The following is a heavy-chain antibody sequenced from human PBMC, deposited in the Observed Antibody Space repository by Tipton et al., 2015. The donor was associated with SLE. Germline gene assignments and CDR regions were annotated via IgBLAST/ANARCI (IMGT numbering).Heavy chain of an antibody. CDR2: IYRSGST. J-gene: IGHJ3*01. D-gene: IGHD6-19*01. V-gene: IGHV4-4*07. CDR3: ARGGAGAFDV. CDR1: GGSISSYY. Sequence: TLSLTCTVSGGSISSYYWSWIRQPAGKGLEWLGHIYRSGSTNYNPSLKSRVTMSVDTSENQFSLKLSSVTAADTAVYYCARGGAGAFDVWGQGTMVTVSS.